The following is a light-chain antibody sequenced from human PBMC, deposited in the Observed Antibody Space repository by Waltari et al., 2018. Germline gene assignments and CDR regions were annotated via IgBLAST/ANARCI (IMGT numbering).Light chain of an antibody. J-gene: IGKJ2*01. V-gene: IGKV1-5*01. CDR2: GAS. Sequence: DILMPPSPSTLSASVGDRVTIPCRASQSINTYLAWYQQKPGKAPKLLIYGASTLESGVPGRFSGTGSGTEFTLTISSLQPDDFATYYCQRYNSYANTFGQGTKVDIK. CDR1: QSINTY. CDR3: QRYNSYANT.